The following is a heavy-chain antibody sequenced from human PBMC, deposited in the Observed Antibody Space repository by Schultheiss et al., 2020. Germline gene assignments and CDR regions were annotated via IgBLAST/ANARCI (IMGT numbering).Heavy chain of an antibody. D-gene: IGHD2-15*01. CDR2: IYHSGST. Sequence: SETLSLTCAVSGGSISSSNWWSWVRQPPGKGLEWIGEIYHSGSTYYNPSLNSRVTISVDKSKNQFSLKLSSVTAADTAVYYCARGCSGGSCRYYYHGMDVWGQGTTVTVSS. CDR3: ARGCSGGSCRYYYHGMDV. CDR1: GGSISSSNW. V-gene: IGHV4-4*02. J-gene: IGHJ6*02.